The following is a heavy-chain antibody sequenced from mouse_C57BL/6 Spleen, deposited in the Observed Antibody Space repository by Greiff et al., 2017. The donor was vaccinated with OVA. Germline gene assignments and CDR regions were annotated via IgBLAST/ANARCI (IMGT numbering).Heavy chain of an antibody. J-gene: IGHJ4*01. CDR2: ISSGGSYT. D-gene: IGHD2-4*01. CDR3: AREDYDYDEGYAMDY. CDR1: GFTFSSYG. Sequence: EVKLVESGGDLVKPGGSLKLSCAASGFTFSSYGMSWVRQTPDKRLEWVATISSGGSYTYYPDSVKGRFPISSDNAKNTLYLQMSSLKSDDTAMYYGAREDYDYDEGYAMDYWGQGTSVNVSS. V-gene: IGHV5-6*01.